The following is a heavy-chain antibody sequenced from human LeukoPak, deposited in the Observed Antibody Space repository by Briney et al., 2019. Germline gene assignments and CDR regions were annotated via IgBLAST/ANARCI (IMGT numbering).Heavy chain of an antibody. CDR3: GKRREIYYNSRGYVDH. V-gene: IGHV3-74*01. D-gene: IGHD3-22*01. CDR2: IASDGNNR. Sequence: GGSLRLSCAASGFTFSSYWMNWVRQVPGKGLVWVSRIASDGNNRDYADSVKGRLTISRDNSKNTLYLQMNSLRAEDTAVYYCGKRREIYYNSRGYVDHWGQGTLVTVSS. CDR1: GFTFSSYW. J-gene: IGHJ4*02.